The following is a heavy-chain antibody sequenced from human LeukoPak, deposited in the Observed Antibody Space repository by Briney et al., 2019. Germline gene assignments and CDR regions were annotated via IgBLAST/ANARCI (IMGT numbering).Heavy chain of an antibody. D-gene: IGHD5/OR15-5a*01. Sequence: SETLSLTCSVSGGSLSSRHYYWGWIRQPPGEGLQWIGNIYYSGSTYYNPSLESRVTISLDTSKNSFSLELGSVTAADTAVYYCARQVSDYYYYYMDVWGKGAAVTVSS. CDR2: IYYSGST. CDR3: ARQVSDYYYYYMDV. V-gene: IGHV4-39*01. J-gene: IGHJ6*03. CDR1: GGSLSSRHYY.